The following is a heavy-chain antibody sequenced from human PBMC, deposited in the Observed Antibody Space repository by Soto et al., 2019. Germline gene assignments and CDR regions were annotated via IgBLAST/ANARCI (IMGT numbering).Heavy chain of an antibody. D-gene: IGHD3-22*01. CDR2: ISAYNGNT. Sequence: SVKVSCKASGYTLTSYGISWVRQAPGQGLEWMGWISAYNGNTNYAQKLQGRVTMTTDTSTSTAYMELRSLRSDDTAVYYCARDASYYDSSGSLWGQGTLVTVSS. V-gene: IGHV1-18*01. J-gene: IGHJ4*02. CDR3: ARDASYYDSSGSL. CDR1: GYTLTSYG.